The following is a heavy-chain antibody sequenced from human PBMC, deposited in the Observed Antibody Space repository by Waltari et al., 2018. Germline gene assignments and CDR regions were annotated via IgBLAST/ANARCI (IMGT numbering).Heavy chain of an antibody. V-gene: IGHV3-30*18. CDR3: AKGHYYDSIGPFDI. Sequence: QVQLVESGGGVVQPGRSLRLSCAASGFTFSSYGMHWVRQAPGKGLEWVAVIWYDGSNKYYADSVKGRFTISRDNSKNTLYLQMNSLRAEDTAMYYCAKGHYYDSIGPFDIWGQGTMVTVSS. CDR1: GFTFSSYG. CDR2: IWYDGSNK. D-gene: IGHD3-22*01. J-gene: IGHJ3*02.